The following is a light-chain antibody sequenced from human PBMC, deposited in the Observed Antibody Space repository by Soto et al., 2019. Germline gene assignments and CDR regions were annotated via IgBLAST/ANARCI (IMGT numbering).Light chain of an antibody. J-gene: IGLJ1*01. CDR1: RSDVGGYNL. Sequence: SVLTQPASVSGSPGQSITLSCTGSRSDVGGYNLVSWYQHHPGKAPRLMIYEGTKRPSGVSNRFSGSKSANTASLTISGLQAEDEADYYCCSYAGIFYVFGTGTKVTVL. CDR3: CSYAGIFYV. CDR2: EGT. V-gene: IGLV2-23*01.